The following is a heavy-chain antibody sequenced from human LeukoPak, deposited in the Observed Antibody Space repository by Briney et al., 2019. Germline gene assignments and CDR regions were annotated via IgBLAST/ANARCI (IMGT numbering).Heavy chain of an antibody. J-gene: IGHJ4*02. V-gene: IGHV4-61*02. CDR1: GGSISSGSSY. CDR3: AREFQY. Sequence: SETLSLTCTVSGGSISSGSSYWSWIRQPAGKGLEWVGRIYTSGTTNYNPSLKSRVTISVDTSKNQFSLKLNSVTAADTAVYYCAREFQYWGQGTLVTVSS. CDR2: IYTSGTT.